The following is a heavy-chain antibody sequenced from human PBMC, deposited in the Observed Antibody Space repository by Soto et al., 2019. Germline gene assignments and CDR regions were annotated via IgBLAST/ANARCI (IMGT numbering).Heavy chain of an antibody. Sequence: SPALSLTCTVSGGSVSSGSYYWSWIRQPPGKGLEWIGYIYYSGSTNYNPSLKSRVTISVDTSKNQFSLKLSSVTAADTAVYYCARDLSGNYGMDVWGQGTTVTVSS. CDR3: ARDLSGNYGMDV. CDR2: IYYSGST. D-gene: IGHD2-15*01. CDR1: GGSVSSGSYY. V-gene: IGHV4-61*01. J-gene: IGHJ6*02.